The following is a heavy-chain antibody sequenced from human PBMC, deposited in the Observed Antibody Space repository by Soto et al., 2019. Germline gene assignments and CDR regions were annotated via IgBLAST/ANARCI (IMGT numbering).Heavy chain of an antibody. CDR2: ISGSGGST. Sequence: GGSLRLSCAASGFTFSSYAMSWVRQAPGKGLEWVSAISGSGGSTYYADSVKGRFTISRDNSKNTLYLQMDSLRAEDTAVYYCAKDLLLLAARPGDYWGQGTLVTVSS. D-gene: IGHD6-6*01. CDR3: AKDLLLLAARPGDY. J-gene: IGHJ4*02. V-gene: IGHV3-23*01. CDR1: GFTFSSYA.